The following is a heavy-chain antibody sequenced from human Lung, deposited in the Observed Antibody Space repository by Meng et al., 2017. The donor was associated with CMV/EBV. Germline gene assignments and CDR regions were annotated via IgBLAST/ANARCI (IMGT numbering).Heavy chain of an antibody. D-gene: IGHD6-19*01. Sequence: FMSSGSPCTGYCVHWLRPAPGQGLEWMGWINPNSGGANYAQKFQGRVTMTRDTSISTAYMELSRLRSDDTAVYYCARVSAVAGTGGDWGQGTLVTVSS. J-gene: IGHJ4*02. CDR1: GSPCTGYC. V-gene: IGHV1-2*02. CDR3: ARVSAVAGTGGD. CDR2: INPNSGGA.